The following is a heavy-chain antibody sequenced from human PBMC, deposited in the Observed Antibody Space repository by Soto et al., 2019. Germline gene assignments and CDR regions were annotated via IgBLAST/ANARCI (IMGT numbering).Heavy chain of an antibody. D-gene: IGHD3-10*01. Sequence: SETLSLTCTVSGGSVSSGSYYWSWIRQPPGKGLEWIGYIYYSGSTNYNPSLKSRVTISVDTSKNQFSLKLSSVTAADTAVYYCARELWFGESDYWGQGTLVTVSS. CDR1: GGSVSSGSYY. CDR3: ARELWFGESDY. CDR2: IYYSGST. V-gene: IGHV4-61*01. J-gene: IGHJ4*02.